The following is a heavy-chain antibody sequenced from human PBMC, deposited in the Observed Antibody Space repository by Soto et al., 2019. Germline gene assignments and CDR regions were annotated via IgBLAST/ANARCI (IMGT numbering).Heavy chain of an antibody. J-gene: IGHJ5*02. CDR2: IYYSGST. V-gene: IGHV4-39*01. CDR3: ARHRYYYDSSGYYFNWFDP. Sequence: SETLSLTCTVSGGSISSSSYYWGWIRQPPGKGLEWIGSIYYSGSTYYNPSLKSRVTISVDTSKNQFSLKLRSVTAADTAVYYCARHRYYYDSSGYYFNWFDPWGQGTLVTVSS. D-gene: IGHD3-22*01. CDR1: GGSISSSSYY.